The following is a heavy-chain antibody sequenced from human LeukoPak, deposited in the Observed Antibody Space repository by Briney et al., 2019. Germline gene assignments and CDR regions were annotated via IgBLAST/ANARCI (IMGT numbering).Heavy chain of an antibody. J-gene: IGHJ6*02. V-gene: IGHV4-38-2*02. CDR3: AIGSRSYYYYYGMDV. CDR2: IYHSGST. CDR1: GYSISSGYY. D-gene: IGHD6-13*01. Sequence: SETLSLTCTVSGYSISSGYYWGWIRQPPGKGLEWIGEIYHSGSTNYNPSLKSRVTISVDKSKNQFSLKLSSVTAADTAVYYCAIGSRSYYYYYGMDVWGQGTTVTVSS.